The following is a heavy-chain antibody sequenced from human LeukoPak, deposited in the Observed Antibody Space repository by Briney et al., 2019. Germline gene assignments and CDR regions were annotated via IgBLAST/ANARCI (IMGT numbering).Heavy chain of an antibody. CDR1: GGSISRYY. CDR3: ARNSGYSYGYHGPFPDY. D-gene: IGHD5-18*01. CDR2: IYYSGST. J-gene: IGHJ4*02. Sequence: SETLSLTCTVSGGSISRYYWSWIRQPPGKGLEWIGYIYYSGSTNYNPSLKSRVTISVDTSKNQFSLKLSSVTAADTAVYYCARNSGYSYGYHGPFPDYWGQGTLVTVSS. V-gene: IGHV4-59*01.